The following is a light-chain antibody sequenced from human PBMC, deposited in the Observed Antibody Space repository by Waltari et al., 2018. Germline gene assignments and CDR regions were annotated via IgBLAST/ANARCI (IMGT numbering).Light chain of an antibody. CDR3: MQGTYWRT. CDR2: KVS. Sequence: DVVMTQSPLSLPVTLGQAASISCSSSRSLVYSDGNNYLNWFHQRPGQSPRRLIYKVSNRDSGVPDRFSGSGSGTNFMLKISRVEAEDVGVYYCMQGTYWRTFGQGTRVEI. CDR1: RSLVYSDGNNY. J-gene: IGKJ1*01. V-gene: IGKV2-30*01.